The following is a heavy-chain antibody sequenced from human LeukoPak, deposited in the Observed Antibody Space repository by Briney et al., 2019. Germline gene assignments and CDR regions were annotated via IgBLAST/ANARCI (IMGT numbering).Heavy chain of an antibody. Sequence: PSETLCLTSKASGLTFSRDSMYILREAAAKKQKWVSSISSSSSYIYYADSVKGRFTISRDNAKNSLYLQTNSLRAEDTAVYYCARQSGSYYADPNAYYFDYWGQGTLVTVSS. CDR1: GLTFSRDS. J-gene: IGHJ4*02. CDR3: ARQSGSYYADPNAYYFDY. V-gene: IGHV3-21*01. D-gene: IGHD1-26*01. CDR2: ISSSSSYI.